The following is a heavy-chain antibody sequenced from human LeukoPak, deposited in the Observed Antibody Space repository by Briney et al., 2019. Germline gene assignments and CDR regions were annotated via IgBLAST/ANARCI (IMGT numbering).Heavy chain of an antibody. D-gene: IGHD4-23*01. J-gene: IGHJ4*02. CDR3: ARRAFGARWQFLYERRYYFDF. CDR1: GGSFSGYY. V-gene: IGHV4-34*01. Sequence: SETLSLTCAVYGGSFSGYYWSWIRQPPGKGLEWIGEINHDGSGNYNPSLKSRVIMSADMSKSQISLKLSSVTAADTAMYYCARRAFGARWQFLYERRYYFDFWGQGTLVTVSS. CDR2: INHDGSG.